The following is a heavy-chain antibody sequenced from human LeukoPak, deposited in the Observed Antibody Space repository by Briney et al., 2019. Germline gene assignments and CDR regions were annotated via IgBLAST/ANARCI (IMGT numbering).Heavy chain of an antibody. CDR1: GFTFSNAW. Sequence: GGSLRLSCAASGFTFSNAWMSWVRQAPGKGLEWVSYISSSGSTIYYADSVKGRFTISRDNAKNSLYLQMNSLRAEDTAVYYCARDSSYGGILDYWGQGTLVTVSS. CDR2: ISSSGSTI. CDR3: ARDSSYGGILDY. V-gene: IGHV3-11*04. D-gene: IGHD4-23*01. J-gene: IGHJ4*02.